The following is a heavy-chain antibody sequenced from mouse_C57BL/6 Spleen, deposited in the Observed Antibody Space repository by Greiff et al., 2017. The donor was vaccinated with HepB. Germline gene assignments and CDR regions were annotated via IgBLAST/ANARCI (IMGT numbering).Heavy chain of an antibody. D-gene: IGHD1-1*01. V-gene: IGHV1-54*01. Sequence: QVQLQQSGAELVRPGTSVKVSCKASGYAFTNYLIEWVKQRPGQGLEWIGVINPGSGGTNYNEKFKGKATLTADKSSSTAYMQLSSLTSEDSAVYFCARSDYYGSSLFAYWGQGTLVTVSA. CDR3: ARSDYYGSSLFAY. CDR2: INPGSGGT. CDR1: GYAFTNYL. J-gene: IGHJ3*01.